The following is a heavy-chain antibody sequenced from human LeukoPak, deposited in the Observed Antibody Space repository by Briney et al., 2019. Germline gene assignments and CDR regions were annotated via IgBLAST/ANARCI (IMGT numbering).Heavy chain of an antibody. D-gene: IGHD1-26*01. CDR2: ISSSSTTI. CDR1: GFTFTNYA. CDR3: ARDSEWELIALGY. V-gene: IGHV3-48*02. Sequence: QPGGSLRLSCAASGFTFTNYAMSWVRQAPGKGLEWVSYISSSSTTIYSADSVKGRFTVSRDNAKNSLYLQMNSLRDEGTAVYYCARDSEWELIALGYWGQGTLVTVFS. J-gene: IGHJ4*02.